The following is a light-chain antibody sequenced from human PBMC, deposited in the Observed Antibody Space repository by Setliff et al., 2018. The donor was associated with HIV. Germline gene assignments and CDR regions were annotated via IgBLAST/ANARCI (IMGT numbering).Light chain of an antibody. CDR3: QVWDSSSDHHV. Sequence: SYELPQPPSVSVAPGKTARITCGGNNIGSKSVHWYQQKPGQAPVLVVYDDSHRPSGIPERFSGSESGNMATLTISRVEAGDEADYYCQVWDSSSDHHVFGTGTKVTVL. CDR2: DDS. J-gene: IGLJ1*01. V-gene: IGLV3-21*03. CDR1: NIGSKS.